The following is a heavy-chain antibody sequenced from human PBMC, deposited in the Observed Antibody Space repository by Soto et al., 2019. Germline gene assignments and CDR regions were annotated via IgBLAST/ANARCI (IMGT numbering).Heavy chain of an antibody. Sequence: QAQLVESGGGVVQPGRSLRLSCAASGFTFSSYAMHWVRQAPGKGLEWVAVISYDGSEKHHADSVKGRFTISRDNSKNSLYLQMDSLRPEDTAVYYCARADAWALPGYRFDYWGQGTLINVSS. V-gene: IGHV3-30-3*01. D-gene: IGHD3-16*02. J-gene: IGHJ4*02. CDR2: ISYDGSEK. CDR3: ARADAWALPGYRFDY. CDR1: GFTFSSYA.